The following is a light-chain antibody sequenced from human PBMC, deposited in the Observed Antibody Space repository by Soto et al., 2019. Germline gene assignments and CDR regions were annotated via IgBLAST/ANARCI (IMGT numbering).Light chain of an antibody. CDR3: QQADTFPQT. Sequence: DIQMTQSPSSVSASVGDRVTITCRASQGVSNWLAWYQQKAGRAPKLLISGASSLQSGVPSRFSGSGSGTDFTLTISSLQPEDSATYFCQQADTFPQTFGGGTKLEIK. V-gene: IGKV1-12*01. J-gene: IGKJ4*01. CDR2: GAS. CDR1: QGVSNW.